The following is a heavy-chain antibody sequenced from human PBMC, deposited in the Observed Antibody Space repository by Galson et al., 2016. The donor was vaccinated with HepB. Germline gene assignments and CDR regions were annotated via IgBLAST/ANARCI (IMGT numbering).Heavy chain of an antibody. D-gene: IGHD2-2*01. J-gene: IGHJ3*01. V-gene: IGHV3-7*05. CDR1: XXXFSTYX. CDR3: ARERFCSXSTCYFWDAFYC. CDR2: IKQDGSEK. Sequence: RLSCAASXXXFSTYXXTWVXXPPGKGLEWVAGIKQDGSEKYYVDSVMGRLTISRDNAKNSLAVQMDSLRAEDXXVYFXARERFCSXSTCYFWDAFYCGGQGTMVTVSS.